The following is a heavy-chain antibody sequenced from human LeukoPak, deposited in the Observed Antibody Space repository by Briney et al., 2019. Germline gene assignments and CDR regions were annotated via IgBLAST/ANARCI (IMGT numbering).Heavy chain of an antibody. CDR3: AREALDIPNSSGYYYSLDY. CDR1: GLTFSSYA. J-gene: IGHJ4*02. CDR2: ISYDGSNK. D-gene: IGHD3-22*01. Sequence: GGSLRLSCAASGLTFSSYAMHWVRQAPGKGLEWVAVISYDGSNKYYADSVKGRFTISRDNSKNTLYLQMNSLRAEDTAVYYCAREALDIPNSSGYYYSLDYWGQGTLVTVSS. V-gene: IGHV3-30-3*01.